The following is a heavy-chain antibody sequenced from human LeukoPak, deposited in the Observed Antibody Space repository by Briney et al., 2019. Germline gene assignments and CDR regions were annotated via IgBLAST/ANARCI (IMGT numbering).Heavy chain of an antibody. V-gene: IGHV4-34*01. J-gene: IGHJ5*02. Sequence: SETLSLTCAVSGGSFNDYYWSWIRQSPGKGLEWIGEINHGGHTNYNPSLKSRVTMSVDTSKNQFSLNLISVTAAYAAVYYSVRGPFGNDAGAWGQGTRVTVSS. CDR1: GGSFNDYY. CDR3: VRGPFGNDAGA. CDR2: INHGGHT. D-gene: IGHD1-1*01.